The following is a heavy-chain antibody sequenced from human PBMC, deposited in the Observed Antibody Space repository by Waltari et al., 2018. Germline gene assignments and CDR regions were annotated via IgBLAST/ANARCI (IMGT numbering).Heavy chain of an antibody. D-gene: IGHD2-2*01. CDR2: IYYSGRT. CDR3: ARVPYYCSSTSCYADPTFDY. J-gene: IGHJ4*02. Sequence: QVQLQESGPGLVKPSQTLSLTCTFSGGSISSGGYYWSWIRQPPGKALEGIGSIYYSGRTYYNPDRKSRVTIAVDTSKNEFSRKLSFVTAADTAVYYCARVPYYCSSTSCYADPTFDYWGQGTLVTVSS. CDR1: GGSISSGGYY. V-gene: IGHV4-31*03.